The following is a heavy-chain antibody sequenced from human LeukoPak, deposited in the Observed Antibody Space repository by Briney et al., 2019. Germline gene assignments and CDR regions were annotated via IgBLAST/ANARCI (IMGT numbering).Heavy chain of an antibody. V-gene: IGHV3-21*01. J-gene: IGHJ4*02. CDR3: ARDYYDSSGQRLSLYYFAY. Sequence: GGSLRLSCAASGFTFSSYSMNWVRQAPGKGLEWVASISSSSSYIYYADSVKGRFTISRDNAKNSLYLQMNSLRAEDTAVYYCARDYYDSSGQRLSLYYFAYWGQGTLVTVSS. D-gene: IGHD3-22*01. CDR2: ISSSSSYI. CDR1: GFTFSSYS.